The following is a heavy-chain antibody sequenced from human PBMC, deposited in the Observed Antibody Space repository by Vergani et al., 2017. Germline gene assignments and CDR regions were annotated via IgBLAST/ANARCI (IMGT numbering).Heavy chain of an antibody. J-gene: IGHJ6*03. V-gene: IGHV4-34*01. CDR1: GGSFSGYY. CDR3: ARGRTRAHGAAXPQVIRRGYYYMDV. D-gene: IGHD6-6*01. Sequence: QVQLQQWGAGLLKPSETLALTCAVYGGSFSGYYWSWIRQPPGKGLEWIGEINHSGSTNYNPSLKSRVTISVDTSKNQFSLKLSSVTAADTAVYYCARGRTRAHGAAXPQVIRRGYYYMDVWGKGTTVTVSS. CDR2: INHSGST.